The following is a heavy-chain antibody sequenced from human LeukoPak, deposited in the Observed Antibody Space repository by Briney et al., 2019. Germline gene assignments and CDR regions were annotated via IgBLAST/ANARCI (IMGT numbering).Heavy chain of an antibody. CDR2: IRYDGTNK. D-gene: IGHD2-15*01. J-gene: IGHJ4*02. Sequence: GGSLRLSCAASGFAASGFTFSTFGMHWVRQAPGKGLEWVAFIRYDGTNKYYADSVKGRFTISRDDSKNTLYLQMNSLRAGDAAVYYCAKAPVTTCSGAYCYPFDYWSQGTLVTVSS. CDR3: AKAPVTTCSGAYCYPFDY. CDR1: GFTFSTFG. V-gene: IGHV3-30*02.